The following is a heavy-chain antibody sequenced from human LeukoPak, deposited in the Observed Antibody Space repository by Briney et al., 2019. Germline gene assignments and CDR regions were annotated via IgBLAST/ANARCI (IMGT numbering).Heavy chain of an antibody. J-gene: IGHJ2*01. CDR2: MNPNSGNT. CDR3: ARGLVVRGDWYFDL. Sequence: ASVKVSCKASGYTFTSYDINWVRQATGQGLEWMGWMNPNSGNTGYAQKFQGRVTMTRNTSISTAYMELSSLKSEDTAVYYCARGLVVRGDWYFDLWGRGTLVTVSS. D-gene: IGHD3-10*01. CDR1: GYTFTSYD. V-gene: IGHV1-8*01.